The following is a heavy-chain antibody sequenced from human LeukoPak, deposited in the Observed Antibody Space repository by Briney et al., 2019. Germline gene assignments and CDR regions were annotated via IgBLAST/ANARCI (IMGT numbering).Heavy chain of an antibody. CDR1: GVSITNYY. Sequence: SETLSLTCTVSGVSITNYYWSWIRQPPGKGLEWIGYIYYTGSTNYNLSLKSRVTISVDTSKYQFSLKLSSVTAADTAVYFCAGGGDSGGYYYPMFDYWGQGTLVTVSS. D-gene: IGHD3-22*01. J-gene: IGHJ4*02. CDR2: IYYTGST. CDR3: AGGGDSGGYYYPMFDY. V-gene: IGHV4-59*01.